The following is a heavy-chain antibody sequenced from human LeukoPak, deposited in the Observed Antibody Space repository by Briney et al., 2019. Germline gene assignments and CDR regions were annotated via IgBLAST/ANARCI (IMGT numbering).Heavy chain of an antibody. CDR1: GFTFSSYS. CDR2: ISSSSSYI. V-gene: IGHV3-21*01. J-gene: IGHJ4*02. CDR3: ARRLTYSSGAVKYFDY. D-gene: IGHD6-25*01. Sequence: GGSLRLSCAASGFTFSSYSMNWVRQAPGKGLEWVSSISSSSSYIYYADSVKGRFTISRGNAKNSLYLQMNSLRAEDTAVYYCARRLTYSSGAVKYFDYWGQGTLVTVSS.